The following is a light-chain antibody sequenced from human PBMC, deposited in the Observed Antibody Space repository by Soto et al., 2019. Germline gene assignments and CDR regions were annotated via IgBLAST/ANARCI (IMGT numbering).Light chain of an antibody. CDR2: GAS. V-gene: IGKV1-39*01. Sequence: DLQMTQSPSSLSASVGDRVTITCRASQSISNYLNWYQQKPGKAPILLIYGASTLQSGVPSRFSGSGSGTDFTLTISSLQPEDFATYYCQHGYSIVSFTFGPGTKVDIQ. CDR1: QSISNY. CDR3: QHGYSIVSFT. J-gene: IGKJ3*01.